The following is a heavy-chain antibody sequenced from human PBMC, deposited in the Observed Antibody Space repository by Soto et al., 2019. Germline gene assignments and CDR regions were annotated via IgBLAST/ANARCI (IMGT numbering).Heavy chain of an antibody. Sequence: GESLKISCKGSGYSFTSYWIGWVRQMPGKGLEWMGIIYPGDSDTRYSPSFQGQVTISADKSISTAYLQWSSLKASDTAMYYCARQAVSSITGNPGYYYYGMDVWGQGTTVTVSS. CDR2: IYPGDSDT. J-gene: IGHJ6*02. D-gene: IGHD1-20*01. CDR1: GYSFTSYW. CDR3: ARQAVSSITGNPGYYYYGMDV. V-gene: IGHV5-51*01.